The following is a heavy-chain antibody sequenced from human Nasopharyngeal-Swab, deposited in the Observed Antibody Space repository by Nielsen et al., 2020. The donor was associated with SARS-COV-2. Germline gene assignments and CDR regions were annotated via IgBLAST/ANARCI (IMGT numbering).Heavy chain of an antibody. V-gene: IGHV3-23*01. D-gene: IGHD2-15*01. J-gene: IGHJ4*02. Sequence: GESLKISCAASGFIFSNYAISWVRQAPGGGLEWVSTVDYKEGVRTHYADSVKGCFTVSRDNSKNTAYLQMDSLRAEDTALYYCATWIVGHFDHWGQGAQVIVSS. CDR2: VDYKEGVRT. CDR1: GFIFSNYA. CDR3: ATWIVGHFDH.